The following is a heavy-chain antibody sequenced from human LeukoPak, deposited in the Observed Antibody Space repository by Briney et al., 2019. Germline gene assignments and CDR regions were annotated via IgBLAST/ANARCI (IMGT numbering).Heavy chain of an antibody. D-gene: IGHD6-6*01. V-gene: IGHV1-69*13. J-gene: IGHJ6*02. Sequence: SVKVSCKASGGTFSIYAISWVRQAPGQGLEWMGGIIPIFGTANYAQKFQGRVTITADESTSTAYMELSSLRSEDTAVYYCARMGIAARYYYGMDVWGQGTTVTVSS. CDR2: IIPIFGTA. CDR3: ARMGIAARYYYGMDV. CDR1: GGTFSIYA.